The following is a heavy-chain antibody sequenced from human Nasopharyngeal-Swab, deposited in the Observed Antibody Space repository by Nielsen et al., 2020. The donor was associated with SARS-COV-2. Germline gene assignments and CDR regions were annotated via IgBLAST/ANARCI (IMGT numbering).Heavy chain of an antibody. J-gene: IGHJ4*02. CDR2: ISTYSADT. D-gene: IGHD3-3*01. Sequence: ASVKVSCKASGYTFSSYGINWVRQAPGQGLEWMGWISTYSADTNFAQKFQDRLSMTTDTPTSTAYMELRNLGSDDTGVYYCARDIEEWLVVPSLSFDFWGQGTLVTVSS. CDR3: ARDIEEWLVVPSLSFDF. V-gene: IGHV1-18*01. CDR1: GYTFSSYG.